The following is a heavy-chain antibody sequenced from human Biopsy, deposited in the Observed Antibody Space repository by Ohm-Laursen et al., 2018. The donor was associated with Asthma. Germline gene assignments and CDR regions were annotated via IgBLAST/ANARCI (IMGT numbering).Heavy chain of an antibody. D-gene: IGHD3-9*01. CDR3: ARTYYDFLTGQVKDVFGA. Sequence: SVKVSCKASGYNFISFAIHWVRQAPGQRLEWMGWVNTGNGDTKYSQKFQGRVTITRDTSASTAYMELRSLRSEDTTTYYCARTYYDFLTGQVKDVFGAWGQGTMVTVSS. V-gene: IGHV1-3*04. J-gene: IGHJ3*01. CDR1: GYNFISFA. CDR2: VNTGNGDT.